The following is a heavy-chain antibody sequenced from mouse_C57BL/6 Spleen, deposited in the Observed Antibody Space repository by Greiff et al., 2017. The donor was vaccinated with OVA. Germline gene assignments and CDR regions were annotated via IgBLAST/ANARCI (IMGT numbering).Heavy chain of an antibody. CDR1: GYAFSSSW. V-gene: IGHV1-82*01. CDR3: ARETMITTSYFDY. D-gene: IGHD2-4*01. J-gene: IGHJ2*01. CDR2: IYPGDGDT. Sequence: QVQLQQSGPELVKPGASVKISCKASGYAFSSSWMNWVKQRPGKGLEWIGRIYPGDGDTNYNGKFKGKATLTADKSSSTAYMQLSSLTSEDSAVYFCARETMITTSYFDYWGQGTTLTVSS.